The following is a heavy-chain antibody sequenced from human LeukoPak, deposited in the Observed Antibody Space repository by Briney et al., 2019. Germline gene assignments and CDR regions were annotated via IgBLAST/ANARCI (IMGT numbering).Heavy chain of an antibody. J-gene: IGHJ4*02. V-gene: IGHV4-4*07. CDR2: IYTSGST. CDR1: GGSISSYY. Sequence: SETLSLTCTVSGGSISSYYWSWIRQPAGKGLEWIGRIYTSGSTNYNPSLKSRVTMSVDTSKNQLSLKLSSVTAADTAVYYCARAGYSSGWYYFDYWGQGTLVTVSS. CDR3: ARAGYSSGWYYFDY. D-gene: IGHD6-19*01.